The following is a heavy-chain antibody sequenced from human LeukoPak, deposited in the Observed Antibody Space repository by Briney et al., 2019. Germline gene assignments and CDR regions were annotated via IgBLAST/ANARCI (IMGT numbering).Heavy chain of an antibody. V-gene: IGHV4-61*02. J-gene: IGHJ4*02. Sequence: SETLSLTCTVSGGPISSASYYWSWIRQPAGKGLEWIGRIYTSGSTNYSPSLRSRVTISVDTSKNQFSLKLSSVTAADTAVYYCARVGTVTRVFDYWGQGTLVTVSS. CDR2: IYTSGST. CDR3: ARVGTVTRVFDY. CDR1: GGPISSASYY. D-gene: IGHD4-17*01.